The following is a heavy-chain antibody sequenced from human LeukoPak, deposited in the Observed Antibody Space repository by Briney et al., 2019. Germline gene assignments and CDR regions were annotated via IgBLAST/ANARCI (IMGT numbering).Heavy chain of an antibody. V-gene: IGHV3-23*01. J-gene: IGHJ4*02. CDR2: ISGSGGST. CDR1: GFTFSSYA. D-gene: IGHD6-6*01. CDR3: AKDSIEYSSSSFDY. Sequence: GGSLRLSCAASGFTFSSYAMSWIRQAPGKGLEWVSAISGSGGSTYYADSVKGRFTISRDNSKNTLYLQMNSLRAEDTAVYYCAKDSIEYSSSSFDYWGQGTLVTVSS.